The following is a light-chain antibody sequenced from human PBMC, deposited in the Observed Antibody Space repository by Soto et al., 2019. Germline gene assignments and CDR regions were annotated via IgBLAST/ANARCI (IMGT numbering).Light chain of an antibody. V-gene: IGKV1-5*01. CDR3: QQYNSYSPWT. Sequence: IQMTQSPSTLSASVGDRVTITCRASQSISSWLARYQQKPGKAPKLXLYDASSLESGVPSRCSGSGSGTEFTLTISSLQPDDFATYYCQQYNSYSPWTFGQGTKVDIK. CDR2: DAS. J-gene: IGKJ1*01. CDR1: QSISSW.